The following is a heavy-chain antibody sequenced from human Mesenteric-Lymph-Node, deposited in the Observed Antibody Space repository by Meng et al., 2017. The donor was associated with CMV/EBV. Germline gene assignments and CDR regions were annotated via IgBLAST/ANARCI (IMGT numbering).Heavy chain of an antibody. J-gene: IGHJ3*02. CDR1: GYTFTSYY. D-gene: IGHD3-22*01. Sequence: ASVKVSCKASGYTFTSYYMHWVRQAPGQGLEWMGIINPSGGSTSYAQKFQGRVTMTRDTSTSTVYMELSSLRSEDTAVYYCARRFIGDWSDSSGSSNDAFDIWGQGTMVTVSS. V-gene: IGHV1-46*01. CDR3: ARRFIGDWSDSSGSSNDAFDI. CDR2: INPSGGST.